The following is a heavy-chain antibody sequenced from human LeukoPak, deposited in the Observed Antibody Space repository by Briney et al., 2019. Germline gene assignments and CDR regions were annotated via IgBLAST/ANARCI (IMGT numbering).Heavy chain of an antibody. CDR1: GYTFTGYY. Sequence: ASVKVSCKASGYTFTGYYMHWVRQAPGQGLEWMRRINPNSGGTNYAQKFQGRVTMTRDTSISTAYMELSRLRSDDTAVYYCARDLVQRGNYYDSSGPLDYWGQGTLVTVSS. V-gene: IGHV1-2*06. J-gene: IGHJ4*02. CDR2: INPNSGGT. D-gene: IGHD3-22*01. CDR3: ARDLVQRGNYYDSSGPLDY.